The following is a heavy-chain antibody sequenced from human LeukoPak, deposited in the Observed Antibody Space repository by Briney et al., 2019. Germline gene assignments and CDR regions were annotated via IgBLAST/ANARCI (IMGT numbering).Heavy chain of an antibody. CDR2: INPKSGVT. D-gene: IGHD2-15*01. Sequence: GASVKVSCKASGYTFTDYYLHWVRQAPGQGLEWMGWINPKSGVTDSKMKFQGRVTLTRDTSITTAYMELISLTSDDAAVYYCARVYSAYCSGGSCSSFDYWGQGTLVTVSS. CDR3: ARVYSAYCSGGSCSSFDY. J-gene: IGHJ4*02. CDR1: GYTFTDYY. V-gene: IGHV1-2*02.